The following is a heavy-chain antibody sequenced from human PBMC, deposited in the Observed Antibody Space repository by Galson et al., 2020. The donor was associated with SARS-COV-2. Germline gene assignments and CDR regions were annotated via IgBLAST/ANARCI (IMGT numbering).Heavy chain of an antibody. CDR1: GGSFSGYY. V-gene: IGHV4-34*01. CDR3: ARRTGDDSRYFDL. CDR2: INHSGST. D-gene: IGHD3-22*01. Sequence: SETLSLTCAVYGGSFSGYYWSWIRQPPGKGLEWIGEINHSGSTNYNPSLKSRVTISVDTSKNQFSLKLSSVTAADTAVYYCARRTGDDSRYFDLWGRGTLVTVSS. J-gene: IGHJ2*01.